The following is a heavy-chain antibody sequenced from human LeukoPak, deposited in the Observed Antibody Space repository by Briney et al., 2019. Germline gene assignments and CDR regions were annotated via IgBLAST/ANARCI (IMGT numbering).Heavy chain of an antibody. CDR1: GGTFSSYA. J-gene: IGHJ4*02. D-gene: IGHD6-13*01. CDR2: IIPIFGTA. Sequence: ASVKVSCKASGGTFSSYAISWVRQAPGQGLEWMGGIIPIFGTANYAQKFQGRVTITPDESTSTAYMELSSLRSEDTAVYYCARDPRARASSSWYDYWGQGTLVTVSS. V-gene: IGHV1-69*01. CDR3: ARDPRARASSSWYDY.